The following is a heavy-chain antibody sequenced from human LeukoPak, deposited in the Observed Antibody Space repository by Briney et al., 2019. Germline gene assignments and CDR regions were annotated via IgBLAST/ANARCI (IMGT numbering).Heavy chain of an antibody. V-gene: IGHV4-30-2*01. CDR1: GGSISSGGYS. CDR3: ARVTMGGYYFDY. CDR2: IYHSGST. D-gene: IGHD3-16*01. J-gene: IGHJ4*02. Sequence: KTSETLSLACAVSGGSISSGGYSWRWIRQPPGKGLEWIGYIYHSGSTYYNPSLKSRVTISVDRTKNQFSLKLYSVTAADTAVYYCARVTMGGYYFDYWGQGTLVTVSS.